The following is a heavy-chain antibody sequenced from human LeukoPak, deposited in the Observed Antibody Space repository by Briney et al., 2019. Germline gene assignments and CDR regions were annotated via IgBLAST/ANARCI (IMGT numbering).Heavy chain of an antibody. Sequence: GASVKVSCKASGGTFSSYAISWVRQAPGQGLEWMGGIIPIFGTANYAQKFQGRVTITADKSTSTAYMELSSLRSEDTAVYYCARSPVKTYYYDSSGPNFDYWGQGTLVTVSS. CDR3: ARSPVKTYYYDSSGPNFDY. D-gene: IGHD3-22*01. CDR2: IIPIFGTA. J-gene: IGHJ4*02. CDR1: GGTFSSYA. V-gene: IGHV1-69*06.